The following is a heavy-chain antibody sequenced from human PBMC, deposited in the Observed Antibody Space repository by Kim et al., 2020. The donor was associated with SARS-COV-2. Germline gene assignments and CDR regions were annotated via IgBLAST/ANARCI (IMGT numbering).Heavy chain of an antibody. J-gene: IGHJ4*02. CDR2: IYYSGST. V-gene: IGHV4-39*01. Sequence: SETLSLTCTVSGGSISSSSYYWGWIRQPPGKGLEWIGSIYYSGSTYYNPSLKSRVTISVDTSKNQFSLKLSSVTAADTAVYYCARHVQGGSLLSLGLIDYWGQGTLVTVSS. D-gene: IGHD3-10*02. CDR1: GGSISSSSYY. CDR3: ARHVQGGSLLSLGLIDY.